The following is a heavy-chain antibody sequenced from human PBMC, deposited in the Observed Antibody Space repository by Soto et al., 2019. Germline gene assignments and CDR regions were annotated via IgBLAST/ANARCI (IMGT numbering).Heavy chain of an antibody. D-gene: IGHD3-10*01. J-gene: IGHJ4*02. CDR2: IFHDGSA. V-gene: IGHV4-4*02. CDR3: ARLVYDTRLNYMYFDF. Sequence: SETLARTCAVSGVSLTSGNWWTCVRQSPQRGLEYIGEIFHDGSANYYPSFERRVAMSVDTSRNQFSLKLTSVTAADTAVYFCARLVYDTRLNYMYFDFWGPGTLVTVSS. CDR1: GVSLTSGNW.